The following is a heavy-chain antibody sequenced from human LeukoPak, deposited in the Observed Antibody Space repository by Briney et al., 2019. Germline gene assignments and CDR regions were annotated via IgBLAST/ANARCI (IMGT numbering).Heavy chain of an antibody. CDR3: PREEGNRSGSDL. D-gene: IGHD6-19*01. CDR1: GYSITGYY. V-gene: IGHV4-4*07. CDR2: IYSSGSI. Sequence: SATLSLTCSASGYSITGYYWSWIRQPAGQGLEWIGRIYSSGSINYNPSLEGRLTLSVDTSRNEFSLRLTSVTAADTALYYCPREEGNRSGSDLWGQGTLVTVSS. J-gene: IGHJ5*02.